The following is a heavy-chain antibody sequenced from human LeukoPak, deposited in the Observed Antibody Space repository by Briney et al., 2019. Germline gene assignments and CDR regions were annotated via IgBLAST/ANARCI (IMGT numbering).Heavy chain of an antibody. CDR3: ARGRGYRGTKSFDY. CDR1: GGSFSGYY. CDR2: INHSGST. V-gene: IGHV4-34*01. J-gene: IGHJ4*02. D-gene: IGHD5-18*01. Sequence: SETLSLTCAVYGGSFSGYYWSWIRQPPGKGLEWIGEINHSGSTNYNPSLKSRVTISVDTSKNQFSLKLSSVTAAGTAVYYCARGRGYRGTKSFDYWGQGTLVTVSS.